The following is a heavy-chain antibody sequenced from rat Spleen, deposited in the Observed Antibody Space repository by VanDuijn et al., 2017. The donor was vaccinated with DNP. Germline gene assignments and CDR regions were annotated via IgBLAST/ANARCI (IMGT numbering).Heavy chain of an antibody. CDR1: GFTFSNYD. V-gene: IGHV5-7*01. CDR2: ISYDGSST. CDR3: TTAEGIDY. J-gene: IGHJ2*01. Sequence: EVQLVESGGGLVQPGRSMKLSCAASGFTFSNYDMAWVRQAPKKGLEWVATISYDGSSTYYRDSVKGRCTISRDNAKSTLYLQMDSLRSEDTATYYCTTAEGIDYWGQGVMVTVSS. D-gene: IGHD1-11*01.